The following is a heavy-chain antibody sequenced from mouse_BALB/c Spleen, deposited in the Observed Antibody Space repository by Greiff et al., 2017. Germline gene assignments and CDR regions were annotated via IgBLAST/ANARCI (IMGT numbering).Heavy chain of an antibody. V-gene: IGHV1-87*01. Sequence: QVQLQQSGTVLARPGASVKMSCKASGYTFTSYWMHWVNQRPGQGLEWIGAIYPGNSDTSYNQKFKDKATLTADKSSSTAYMQLSSLTSEDSAVYYCARSPNWDAFAYWGQGTLVTVSA. D-gene: IGHD4-1*01. CDR3: ARSPNWDAFAY. CDR1: GYTFTSYW. CDR2: IYPGNSDT. J-gene: IGHJ3*01.